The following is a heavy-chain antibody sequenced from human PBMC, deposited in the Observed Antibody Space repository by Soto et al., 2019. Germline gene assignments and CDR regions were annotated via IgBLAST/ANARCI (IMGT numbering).Heavy chain of an antibody. V-gene: IGHV4-59*08. D-gene: IGHD3-3*01. CDR1: GGSISSYY. CDR2: IYYSGST. Sequence: SETLSLTCTVSGGSISSYYWSWIRQPPGKGLESIGYIYYSGSTNYNPSLKSRVTISVDTSKNQFSLKLSSVTAADTAVYYCARQYDFWSGYFYYGWFDPWGQGTLVTVSS. J-gene: IGHJ5*02. CDR3: ARQYDFWSGYFYYGWFDP.